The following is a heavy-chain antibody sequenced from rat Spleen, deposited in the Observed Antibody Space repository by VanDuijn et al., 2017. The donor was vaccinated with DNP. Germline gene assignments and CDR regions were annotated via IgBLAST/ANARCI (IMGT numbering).Heavy chain of an antibody. D-gene: IGHD1-4*01. Sequence: EVQLVESGGGLVQPGRSLKLSCAASGFTFNKYGMAWVRQAPTKGLEWVASITSSGGSTYYPDSVKGRFTISRDNAKSTLYLQMDSLRSEDMATYYCARPYGYNNGGFAYWGQGTLVTVSS. J-gene: IGHJ3*01. CDR2: ITSSGGST. V-gene: IGHV5S13*01. CDR1: GFTFNKYG. CDR3: ARPYGYNNGGFAY.